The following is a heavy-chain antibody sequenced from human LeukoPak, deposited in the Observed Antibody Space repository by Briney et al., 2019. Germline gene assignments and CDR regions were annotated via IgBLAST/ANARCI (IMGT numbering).Heavy chain of an antibody. CDR3: ARADPYCSGGSCYPPDAFDI. Sequence: ASVKVSCKASGYTFTGYYMHWVRQAPGQGLEWMGWINPNSGGTNYAQKFQGRVTMTRDTSISTAYMELSRLRSDDTAVYYCARADPYCSGGSCYPPDAFDIWGQGTMVTVSS. J-gene: IGHJ3*02. CDR1: GYTFTGYY. CDR2: INPNSGGT. D-gene: IGHD2-15*01. V-gene: IGHV1-2*02.